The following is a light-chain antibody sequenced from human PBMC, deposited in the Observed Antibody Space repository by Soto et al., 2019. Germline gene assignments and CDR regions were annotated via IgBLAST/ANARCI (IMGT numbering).Light chain of an antibody. Sequence: QSALTQPRSVSGSPGQSVTISCTGTSSDVGGYNYVSWYQQHPGKAPKLMIYDVSKRPSGVPDRFSGSKSGNTASLTISGLQTEDEADYYRCSYAGSYTLYVFGTGTKLTVL. CDR3: CSYAGSYTLYV. CDR2: DVS. J-gene: IGLJ1*01. V-gene: IGLV2-11*01. CDR1: SSDVGGYNY.